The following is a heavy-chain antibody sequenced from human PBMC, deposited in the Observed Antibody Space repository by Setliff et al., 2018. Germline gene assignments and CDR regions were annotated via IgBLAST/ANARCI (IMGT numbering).Heavy chain of an antibody. D-gene: IGHD3-3*01. CDR1: GGSFSGYY. V-gene: IGHV4-34*09. Sequence: ASETLSLTCAVYGGSFSGYYWSWIRQPPGKGLEWLGEINHSGSTNCNPSLKSRVTIPVDTSKNQFSLKLSSVTAADTAVYYCARGPPSYDFWSGYYVSNYYMDVWGKGTTVTVSS. J-gene: IGHJ6*03. CDR3: ARGPPSYDFWSGYYVSNYYMDV. CDR2: INHSGST.